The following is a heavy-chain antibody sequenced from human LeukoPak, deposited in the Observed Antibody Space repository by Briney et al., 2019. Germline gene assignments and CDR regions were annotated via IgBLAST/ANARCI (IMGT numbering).Heavy chain of an antibody. Sequence: LSLTCTVSGGSISSYYWSWVRQAPGKGLEWVSGISWNSGSLGYADSVKGRFTISRDNAKNSLYLQMNSLRAEDMALYYCAKDKHYDILTALTVFDYWGQGTLVTVSS. V-gene: IGHV3-9*03. CDR3: AKDKHYDILTALTVFDY. D-gene: IGHD3-9*01. CDR1: GGSISSYY. J-gene: IGHJ4*02. CDR2: ISWNSGSL.